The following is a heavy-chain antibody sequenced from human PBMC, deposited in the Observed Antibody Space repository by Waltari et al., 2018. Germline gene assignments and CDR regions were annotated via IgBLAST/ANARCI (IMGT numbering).Heavy chain of an antibody. J-gene: IGHJ4*02. CDR3: ARERRGQSGWYYFDF. CDR1: GIAFSSFW. Sequence: EVQLVESGGGLVQPGGSRRLSCAASGIAFSSFWMTWVRQAPGKGLEWVANIKQDGSEEYYVDSVKGRFTISKDNAKNSLYLQMNSLRAEDTAVYFCARERRGQSGWYYFDFWGQGSLVTVSS. V-gene: IGHV3-7*01. CDR2: IKQDGSEE. D-gene: IGHD6-19*01.